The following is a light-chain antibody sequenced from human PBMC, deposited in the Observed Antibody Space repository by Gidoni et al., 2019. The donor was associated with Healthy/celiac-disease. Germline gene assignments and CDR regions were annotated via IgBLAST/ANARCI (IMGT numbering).Light chain of an antibody. V-gene: IGLV1-40*01. J-gene: IGLJ1*01. CDR1: SSNIGSGYA. Sequence: QSVLTPPPSVPGAPGQRVTISCTGSSSNIGSGYAVHWYQQLPGTAPKLLIYGNSNRPSVFPDRFSGSKSGTSASLASTGLQAEDAADYYCQSYDSSLSARYVFGTGTKVTV. CDR3: QSYDSSLSARYV. CDR2: GNS.